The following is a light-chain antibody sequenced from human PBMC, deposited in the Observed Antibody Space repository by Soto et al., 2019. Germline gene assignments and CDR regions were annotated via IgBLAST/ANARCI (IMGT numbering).Light chain of an antibody. CDR2: AAS. V-gene: IGKV1-39*01. Sequence: DILMTQSPASLSASVGDRVTITCRASQTINIFLKWYQQKPGKAPMLLIYAASNLQSGVPLRFSGSGSGTDFTLTINSLQPEDFATYYCQQSYSTPITFGQGTRLEIK. J-gene: IGKJ5*01. CDR1: QTINIF. CDR3: QQSYSTPIT.